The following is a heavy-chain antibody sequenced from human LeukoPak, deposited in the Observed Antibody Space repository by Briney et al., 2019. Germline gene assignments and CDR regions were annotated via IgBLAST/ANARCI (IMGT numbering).Heavy chain of an antibody. V-gene: IGHV1-46*01. CDR2: INPSGGST. J-gene: IGHJ3*02. D-gene: IGHD3-22*01. CDR1: GYTFTSYY. Sequence: VASVKVSCKASGYTFTSYYMHWVRQAPGQGLEWMGIINPSGGSTSYAQKFQGRVTMTRDTSTSTVYMELSSLRSEDTAVYYCARGGSGNTMIVVATDAFDIWGQGTMVTVSS. CDR3: ARGGSGNTMIVVATDAFDI.